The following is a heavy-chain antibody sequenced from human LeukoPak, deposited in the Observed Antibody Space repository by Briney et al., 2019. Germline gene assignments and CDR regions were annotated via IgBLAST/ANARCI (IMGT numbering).Heavy chain of an antibody. Sequence: SETLSLTCTVSGGSISSYYWSWIRQPPGKGLEWIGYIYYSGSTSYNPSLKSRVTISVDTSKNQFSLKLSSVTAADTAVYYCARRFGTTTVAYDAFDIWGQGTMVTVSS. CDR1: GGSISSYY. V-gene: IGHV4-59*08. CDR3: ARRFGTTTVAYDAFDI. D-gene: IGHD4-23*01. CDR2: IYYSGST. J-gene: IGHJ3*02.